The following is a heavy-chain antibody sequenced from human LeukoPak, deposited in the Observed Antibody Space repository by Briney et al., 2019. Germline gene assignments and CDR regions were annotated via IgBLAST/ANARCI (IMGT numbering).Heavy chain of an antibody. J-gene: IGHJ4*02. D-gene: IGHD2-21*02. V-gene: IGHV4-59*08. CDR3: ASSLAYCGGDCYSLDY. Sequence: SETLSLTCTVSGGSISSYYWSWIRQPPGKGLEWIGYIYYSESTNYNPSLKSRVTISVDTSKNQFSLKLSSVTAADTAVYYCASSLAYCGGDCYSLDYWGQGTLVTVSS. CDR1: GGSISSYY. CDR2: IYYSEST.